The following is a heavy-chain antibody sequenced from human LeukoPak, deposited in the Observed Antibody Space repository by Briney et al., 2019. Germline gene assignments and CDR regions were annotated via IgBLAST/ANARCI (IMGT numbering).Heavy chain of an antibody. V-gene: IGHV4-59*08. CDR3: ARHVGSSSWQNFDY. Sequence: SETLSLTCTVSGGSISSYYWNWIRQPPGKGLEWIGYIYYSGSTNYNPSLKSRVTISVDTSKNQFSLKLSSVTAADTAVYYCARHVGSSSWQNFDYWGQGTLVTVSS. J-gene: IGHJ4*02. D-gene: IGHD6-13*01. CDR1: GGSISSYY. CDR2: IYYSGST.